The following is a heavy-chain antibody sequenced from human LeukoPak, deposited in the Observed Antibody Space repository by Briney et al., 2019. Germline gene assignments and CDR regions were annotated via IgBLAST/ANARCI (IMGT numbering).Heavy chain of an antibody. Sequence: PSGTLSLTCGVSGGSISSTNWWSWVRQPPGQGLEWIGEISLSGLTNYNPSLKSRVTVSLDKSKNQLSLNLTSVTAADTAVYYCARDGSRYCSRTSCYSGYYYYGVDVWGLGTTVTVSS. CDR2: ISLSGLT. D-gene: IGHD2-2*02. CDR1: GGSISSTNW. CDR3: ARDGSRYCSRTSCYSGYYYYGVDV. J-gene: IGHJ6*02. V-gene: IGHV4-4*02.